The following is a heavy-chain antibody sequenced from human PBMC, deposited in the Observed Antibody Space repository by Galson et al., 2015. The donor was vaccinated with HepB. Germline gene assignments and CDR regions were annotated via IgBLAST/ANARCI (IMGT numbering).Heavy chain of an antibody. Sequence: SVKVSCKASGYTFTNYGVSWLRQAPGQGLEWMGWINTYNGRDKDYADSVRGRFTISRDDSKNTLYLQMSSLRVEDTAVYYCAKDAFSNNQLFDPFDIWGQGTLVIVSS. CDR2: INTYNGRDK. CDR3: AKDAFSNNQLFDPFDI. J-gene: IGHJ3*02. D-gene: IGHD3-9*01. CDR1: GYTFTNYG. V-gene: IGHV1-18*01.